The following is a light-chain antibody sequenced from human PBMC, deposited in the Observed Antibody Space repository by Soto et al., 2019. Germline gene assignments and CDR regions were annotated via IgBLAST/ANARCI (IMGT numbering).Light chain of an antibody. CDR2: WAS. V-gene: IGKV4-1*01. CDR1: QSVLYSSNNKNY. CDR3: QQYESTPPT. J-gene: IGKJ2*01. Sequence: DIVMTQSPDSLAVSLGERATINCKFSQSVLYSSNNKNYLAWYQQRPGQPPKLLIYWASTRESGVPDRFSGSGPGTEFTTTITSLQAEDVALSYCQQYESTPPTFGQGTKLEIK.